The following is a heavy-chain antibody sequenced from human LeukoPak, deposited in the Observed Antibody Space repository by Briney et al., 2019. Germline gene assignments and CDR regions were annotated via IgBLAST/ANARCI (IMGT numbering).Heavy chain of an antibody. V-gene: IGHV1-8*01. CDR2: MNPNSGNT. CDR1: GYTFTRYD. D-gene: IGHD3-16*02. CDR3: ARRYDSGSYHLPH. J-gene: IGHJ4*02. Sequence: ASVKVSCKASGYTFTRYDINWVRQAPGQGLEWTGWMNPNSGNTGYAQKFQGRITMARNTSISTAYMELSSLTSEDTAVYFCARRYDSGSYHLPHWGQGTLVTVSS.